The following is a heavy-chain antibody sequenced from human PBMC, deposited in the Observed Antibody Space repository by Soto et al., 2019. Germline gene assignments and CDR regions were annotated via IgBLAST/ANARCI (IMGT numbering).Heavy chain of an antibody. V-gene: IGHV4-4*03. CDR2: ISHSGSS. D-gene: IGHD6-6*01. CDR1: VGSISSSNW. CDR3: AVRVAAFRGVTDY. Sequence: KLRETLSLTCTLSVGSISSSNWWSWVRQPPGKGLEWIGEISHSGSSDYSPSLKSRVTISVDKSKNQFSLILSSVTAADTAVYYCAVRVAAFRGVTDYWGQGTLVTVSS. J-gene: IGHJ4*02.